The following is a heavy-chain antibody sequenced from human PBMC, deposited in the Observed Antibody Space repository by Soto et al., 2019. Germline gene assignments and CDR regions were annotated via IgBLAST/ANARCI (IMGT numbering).Heavy chain of an antibody. CDR2: IYYSGSA. J-gene: IGHJ4*02. Sequence: PSETLSLTCTVSGGSISSGDYYWSWIRQPPGKGLEWIGNIYYSGSAFYTPSLSSRVSMSIDTSKNQFSLKLSSVTAADTAVYYCAGGSITMVRGVGREYYFDYWGQGTLVTVSS. CDR3: AGGSITMVRGVGREYYFDY. V-gene: IGHV4-30-4*02. CDR1: GGSISSGDYY. D-gene: IGHD3-10*01.